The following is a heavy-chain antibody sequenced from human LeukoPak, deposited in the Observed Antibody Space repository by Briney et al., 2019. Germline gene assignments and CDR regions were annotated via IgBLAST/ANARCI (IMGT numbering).Heavy chain of an antibody. V-gene: IGHV3-30*02. CDR3: AREYSNYAFDY. Sequence: GGSLRLSCAASGFTFSSYGMHWVRQAPGKGLEWVAFIRYGGSDKYYADSVKGRFTISRDNSKNTLYLQMNSLRAEDTAVYYCAREYSNYAFDYWGQGTLVTVSS. CDR1: GFTFSSYG. J-gene: IGHJ4*02. D-gene: IGHD4-11*01. CDR2: IRYGGSDK.